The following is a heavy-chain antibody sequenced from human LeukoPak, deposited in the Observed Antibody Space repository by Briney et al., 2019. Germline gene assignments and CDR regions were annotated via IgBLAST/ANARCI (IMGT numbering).Heavy chain of an antibody. Sequence: PGRSLRLSCAASGFPFSSCAMHWVRQAPGKGLEWVAVISNDGSNKYYADSVKGRFTISRDNSKNTLYLQMNSLRAEDTAVYYCARESGYHAPIDYWGQGTLVTVSS. V-gene: IGHV3-30*14. D-gene: IGHD3-3*01. CDR3: ARESGYHAPIDY. CDR1: GFPFSSCA. J-gene: IGHJ4*02. CDR2: ISNDGSNK.